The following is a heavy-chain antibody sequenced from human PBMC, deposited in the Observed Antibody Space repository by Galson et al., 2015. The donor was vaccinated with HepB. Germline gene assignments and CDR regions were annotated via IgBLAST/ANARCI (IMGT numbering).Heavy chain of an antibody. D-gene: IGHD3-16*01. CDR2: ISYDGSNK. CDR1: GFTFSSYA. V-gene: IGHV3-30*04. Sequence: SLRLSCAASGFTFSSYAMHWVRQAPGKGLEWVAVISYDGSNKYYADSVKGRFTISRDNSKNTLYLQMNSLRAEDTAVYYCAKDMWGGTNPSGLDYWGQGTLVTVSS. CDR3: AKDMWGGTNPSGLDY. J-gene: IGHJ4*02.